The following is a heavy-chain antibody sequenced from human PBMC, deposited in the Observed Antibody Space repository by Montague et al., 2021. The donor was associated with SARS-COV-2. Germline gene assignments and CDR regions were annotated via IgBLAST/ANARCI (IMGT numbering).Heavy chain of an antibody. CDR1: GGSISSYY. J-gene: IGHJ3*02. D-gene: IGHD5-18*01. V-gene: IGHV4-59*01. CDR2: IYYSGST. Sequence: SETLSLTCTVSGGSISSYYWSWIRQPPGKGLEWIGYIYYSGSTNYNPSLKSRVTISLDTSKNQFSLKLNSVTAADTAVYYCARGSYAPDAFDIWGQGTMATVSS. CDR3: ARGSYAPDAFDI.